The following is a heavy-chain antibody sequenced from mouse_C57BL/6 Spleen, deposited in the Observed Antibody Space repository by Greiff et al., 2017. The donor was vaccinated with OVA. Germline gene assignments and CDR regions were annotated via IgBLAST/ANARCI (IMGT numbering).Heavy chain of an antibody. CDR1: GYTFTDYE. Sequence: VKLMESGAELVRPGASVTLSCKASGYTFTDYEMHWVKQTPVHGLEWIGAIDPETGGTAYNQKFKGKAILTADKSSSTAYMELRSLTSEDSAVYYCTRWKKLGTPSLDYWGQGTTLTVSS. CDR3: TRWKKLGTPSLDY. D-gene: IGHD1-1*02. V-gene: IGHV1-15*01. J-gene: IGHJ2*01. CDR2: IDPETGGT.